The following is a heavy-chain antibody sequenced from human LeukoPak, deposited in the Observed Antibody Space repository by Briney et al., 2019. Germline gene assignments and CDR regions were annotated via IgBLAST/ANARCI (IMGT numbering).Heavy chain of an antibody. CDR3: ARSIVVPAAISGAFDI. D-gene: IGHD2-2*01. CDR2: ISSSNSFI. CDR1: GFTFSSYS. V-gene: IGHV3-21*01. J-gene: IGHJ3*02. Sequence: GGSLRLSCAASGFTFSSYSMNWVRQAPGKGLEWVSSISSSNSFIFYADSVKGRFTISRDNAKNSLYLQMNSLRAEDTALYYCARSIVVPAAISGAFDIWGQGSIDTVSS.